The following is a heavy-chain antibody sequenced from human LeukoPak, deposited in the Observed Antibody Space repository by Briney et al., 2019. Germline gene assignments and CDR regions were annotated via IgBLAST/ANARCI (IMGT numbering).Heavy chain of an antibody. CDR3: GTGWAVDF. D-gene: IGHD5-24*01. Sequence: GGSLRLSCAASGFTFNRYWMNWVRQAPGKGLEWVANIKEDGSAKYSVDSVKGRFTISRDNSKNSLYLQMNSLRVEDTAVYYCGTGWAVDFWGQGTLVTVSS. J-gene: IGHJ4*02. V-gene: IGHV3-7*01. CDR1: GFTFNRYW. CDR2: IKEDGSAK.